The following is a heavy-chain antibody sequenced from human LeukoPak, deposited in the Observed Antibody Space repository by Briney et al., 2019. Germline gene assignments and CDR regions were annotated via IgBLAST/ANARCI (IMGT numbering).Heavy chain of an antibody. CDR3: AKVDGSGSYYKGRQNKGDAFDI. D-gene: IGHD3-10*01. Sequence: GGSLRLSCAASGFTFDDYAMHWVRQAPGKGLEWVALIRWDGGSTYYADSVKGRFTISRDNSKNSLYLQMNSLRAEDTALYYCAKVDGSGSYYKGRQNKGDAFDIWGQGTMVTVSS. CDR1: GFTFDDYA. CDR2: IRWDGGST. J-gene: IGHJ3*02. V-gene: IGHV3-43D*03.